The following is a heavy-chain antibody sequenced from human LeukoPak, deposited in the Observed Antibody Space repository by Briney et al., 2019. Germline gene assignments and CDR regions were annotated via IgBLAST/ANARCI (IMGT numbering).Heavy chain of an antibody. J-gene: IGHJ5*02. CDR1: GFTFSSYW. V-gene: IGHV3-30*03. CDR2: ISYHGSNK. Sequence: PGGSLRLSCAASGFTFSSYWMHWVRQAPGKGLEWVAVISYHGSNKYYADSVKGRFTISRDNAKNSLYLQMNSLRAEDTAVYYCARNYYGSGSYYNFNWFDPWGQGTLVTVSS. D-gene: IGHD3-10*01. CDR3: ARNYYGSGSYYNFNWFDP.